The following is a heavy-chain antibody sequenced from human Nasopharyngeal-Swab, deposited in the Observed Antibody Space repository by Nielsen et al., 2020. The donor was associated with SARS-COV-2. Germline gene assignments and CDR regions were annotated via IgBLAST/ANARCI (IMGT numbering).Heavy chain of an antibody. D-gene: IGHD6-6*01. V-gene: IGHV1-58*02. J-gene: IGHJ6*02. Sequence: SVKVSCKASGYTFTSYYMHWVRQAPGQGLEWIGWIVVGSGNTNYAQKFQERVTITRDMSTSTAYMELSSLRSEDTAVYYCAAAKAARQGYYYYGMDVWGQGTTVTVSS. CDR3: AAAKAARQGYYYYGMDV. CDR2: IVVGSGNT. CDR1: GYTFTSYY.